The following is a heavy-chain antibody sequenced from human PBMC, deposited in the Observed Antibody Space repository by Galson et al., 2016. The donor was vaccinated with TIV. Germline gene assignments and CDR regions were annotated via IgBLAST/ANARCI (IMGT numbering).Heavy chain of an antibody. V-gene: IGHV3-33*01. Sequence: LSCAASGFTFSTYAMHWVRQAPGKGLEWVAIIWYDGSNKYYADSVRGRFTISRDNSKNTLYLQMNSLRAEDTAVYSCAREGVGYCSSTSCPYYGLDVWGQGTTVTVSS. D-gene: IGHD2-2*01. CDR1: GFTFSTYA. CDR3: AREGVGYCSSTSCPYYGLDV. J-gene: IGHJ6*02. CDR2: IWYDGSNK.